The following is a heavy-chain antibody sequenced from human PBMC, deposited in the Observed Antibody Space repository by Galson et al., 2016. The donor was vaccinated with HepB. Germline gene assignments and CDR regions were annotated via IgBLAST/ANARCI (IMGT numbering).Heavy chain of an antibody. Sequence: CAISGDSVTSDITTWNWIRQSPSRGLEWLGRTYYRSKWFTDYAVSVEGRITINSDTSRNQFSLQLDSVTPDDTAAYFCTRGYMHTGMNVWGQGTTVTVPS. CDR2: TYYRSKWFT. J-gene: IGHJ6*02. CDR1: GDSVTSDITT. D-gene: IGHD5-18*01. V-gene: IGHV6-1*01. CDR3: TRGYMHTGMNV.